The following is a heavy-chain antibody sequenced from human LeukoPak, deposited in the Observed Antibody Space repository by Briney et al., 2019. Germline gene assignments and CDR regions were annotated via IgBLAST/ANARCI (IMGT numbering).Heavy chain of an antibody. Sequence: GGTLRLSCAASGFTFSNYGMNWVRQAPGKGLEWVSALSSSGGSTYYADSVKGRFTISRDNSKNTLYLQMNSLRAEDTAVYYCASGIRAAAGYYFDYWGQGTLVTVSS. J-gene: IGHJ4*02. V-gene: IGHV3-23*01. CDR3: ASGIRAAAGYYFDY. D-gene: IGHD6-13*01. CDR1: GFTFSNYG. CDR2: LSSSGGST.